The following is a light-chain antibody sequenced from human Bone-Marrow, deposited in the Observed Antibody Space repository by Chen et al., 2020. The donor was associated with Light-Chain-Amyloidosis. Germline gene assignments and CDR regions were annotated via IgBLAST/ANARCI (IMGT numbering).Light chain of an antibody. V-gene: IGLV2-14*03. CDR3: CSYGGRGSLDVV. CDR2: DVH. J-gene: IGLJ2*01. Sequence: QSVLTQPASVSGPPGQSITISCSGTRSDVGGYYYVSWYQQHPGKVPKLTLYDVHNRPSGVSNRFSGSRSGNTASLTISGVQTEDQADYYCCSYGGRGSLDVVFGGGTKLTVL. CDR1: RSDVGGYYY.